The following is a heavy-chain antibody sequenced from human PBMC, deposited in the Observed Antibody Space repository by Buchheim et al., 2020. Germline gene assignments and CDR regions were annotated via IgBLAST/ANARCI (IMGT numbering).Heavy chain of an antibody. CDR1: GGSFSGYY. Sequence: QVQLQQWGAGLLKPSETLSLTCAVYGGSFSGYYWSWIRQPPGKGLEWIGEINHSGSTNYNPSLKSRVTISVDASKIQFSLKLSSVTAADTAVYYCARGAPLDSSSGMLNFDYWGQGTL. J-gene: IGHJ4*02. CDR2: INHSGST. D-gene: IGHD6-13*01. V-gene: IGHV4-34*01. CDR3: ARGAPLDSSSGMLNFDY.